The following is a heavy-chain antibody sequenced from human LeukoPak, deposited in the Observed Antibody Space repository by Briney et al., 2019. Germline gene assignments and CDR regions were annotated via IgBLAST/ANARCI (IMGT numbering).Heavy chain of an antibody. V-gene: IGHV4-34*01. CDR2: INHSGST. D-gene: IGHD3-3*01. Sequence: SETLSLTCAVYGGSFSGYYWSWIRQPPGKGLEWIGEINHSGSTNYNPSLKSRVTISVDTSKNQFSLKLSSVTAADTAVYYCARGLSLYDFWSGYHGAFDIWGQGTMVTVSS. J-gene: IGHJ3*02. CDR3: ARGLSLYDFWSGYHGAFDI. CDR1: GGSFSGYY.